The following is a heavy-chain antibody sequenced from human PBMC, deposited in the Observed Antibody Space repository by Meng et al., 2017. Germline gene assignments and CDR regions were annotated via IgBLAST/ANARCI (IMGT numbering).Heavy chain of an antibody. J-gene: IGHJ3*02. D-gene: IGHD3-3*01. CDR3: AKAYYDFINFSAFDI. CDR2: ISWNSGSI. Sequence: SLKISCAASGFTFDDYAMHWVRQAPGKGLEWVSGISWNSGSIGYADSVKGRFTISRDNAKNSLYLQMNSLRAEDTALYYCAKAYYDFINFSAFDIWGQGTMVTVSS. CDR1: GFTFDDYA. V-gene: IGHV3-9*01.